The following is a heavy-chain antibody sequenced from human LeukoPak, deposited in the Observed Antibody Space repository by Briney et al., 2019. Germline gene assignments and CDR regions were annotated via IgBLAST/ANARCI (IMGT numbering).Heavy chain of an antibody. CDR1: GGTFSSYA. D-gene: IGHD2-15*01. CDR2: IIPIFGTA. V-gene: IGHV1-69*05. J-gene: IGHJ4*02. Sequence: SVKVSCKASGGTFSSYAISWVRQAPGQGLEWMGGIIPIFGTANYAQKFQGRVTITTDESTSTAYMELSSLRSEDTAVYYCARDRQDAALDYWGQGTLSPSPQ. CDR3: ARDRQDAALDY.